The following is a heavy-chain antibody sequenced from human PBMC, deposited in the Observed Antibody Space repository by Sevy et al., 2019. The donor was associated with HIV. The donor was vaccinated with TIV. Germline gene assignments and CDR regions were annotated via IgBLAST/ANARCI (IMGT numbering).Heavy chain of an antibody. Sequence: ASVKVSCKVSGYTLTELSMHWVRQAPGKGLEWMGGFDPEDGETIYAQKFQGRVTMTEDTSTDTAYMELSSLRSEDTAVYYCATRFSSSWYTDDAFDTWGQGTMVTVSS. CDR2: FDPEDGET. D-gene: IGHD6-13*01. J-gene: IGHJ3*02. CDR3: ATRFSSSWYTDDAFDT. CDR1: GYTLTELS. V-gene: IGHV1-24*01.